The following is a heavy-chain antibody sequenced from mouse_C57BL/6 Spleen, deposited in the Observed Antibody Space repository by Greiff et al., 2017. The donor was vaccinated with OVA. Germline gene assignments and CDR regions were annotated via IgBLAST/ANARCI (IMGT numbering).Heavy chain of an antibody. V-gene: IGHV1-15*01. CDR2: IDPETGGT. D-gene: IGHD3-2*02. CDR1: GYTFTDYE. J-gene: IGHJ2*01. Sequence: VKLHESGAELVRPGASVTLSCKASGYTFTDYEMHWVKQTPVHGLEWIGAIDPETGGTAYNQKFKGKAILTADKSSSTAYMELRSLTSEDSAVYYCTRAAQAYYFDYWGQGTTLTVSS. CDR3: TRAAQAYYFDY.